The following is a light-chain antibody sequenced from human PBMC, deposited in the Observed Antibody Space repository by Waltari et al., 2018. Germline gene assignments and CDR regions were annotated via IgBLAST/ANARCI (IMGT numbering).Light chain of an antibody. CDR3: SSYTSSSTPVV. J-gene: IGLJ2*01. CDR2: DVS. Sequence: QSALTQPASVSGSPGQSITTSCTGTRSDVGGYNYVSCYQQHPGKAPKLLIYDVSNRPSGVSNRFSGSKSGNTASRTISGLQAEDEADYYCSSYTSSSTPVVFGGGTKLTVL. V-gene: IGLV2-14*03. CDR1: RSDVGGYNY.